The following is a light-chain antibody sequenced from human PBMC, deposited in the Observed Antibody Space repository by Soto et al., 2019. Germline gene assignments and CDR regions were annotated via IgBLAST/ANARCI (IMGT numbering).Light chain of an antibody. Sequence: DIQMTQSPSTLFASVGDRVTITCRASQSISTWLAWYQQKPGKAPKVLIYDASSLESGVPSRFSGSGSGTEFTLTISSLQPDDFATYYCQQYSSYSYTFGQGTKLEIK. J-gene: IGKJ2*01. CDR1: QSISTW. V-gene: IGKV1-5*01. CDR2: DAS. CDR3: QQYSSYSYT.